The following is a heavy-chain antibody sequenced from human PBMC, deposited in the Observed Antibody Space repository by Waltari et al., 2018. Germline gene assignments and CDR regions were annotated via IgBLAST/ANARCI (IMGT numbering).Heavy chain of an antibody. CDR3: AREYSSFDY. Sequence: HVPLQGSGPGLLQPSEAPSLPCTGPGGSISTYYWSWIRQPPGKGLEWIGYIHYSGSTSYNPSLKSRVTISVDTSKNQLSLKVSSVTAADTAVYYCAREYSSFDYWGQGTLVTVSS. CDR1: GGSISTYY. D-gene: IGHD6-13*01. V-gene: IGHV4-59*01. J-gene: IGHJ4*02. CDR2: IHYSGST.